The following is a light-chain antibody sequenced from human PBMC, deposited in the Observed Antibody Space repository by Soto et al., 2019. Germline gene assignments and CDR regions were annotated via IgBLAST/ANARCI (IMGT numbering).Light chain of an antibody. CDR2: AAS. Sequence: DIQMTQSPSSLSASVEDRVIITCRASQSISNHLNWYQQKPGKAPKLLIFAASSLQSGVPSRFSGTRSGPDFTLTISSLQPEDVATYYCQQSYSSPPTFGQGPNVDI. CDR1: QSISNH. V-gene: IGKV1-39*01. J-gene: IGKJ1*01. CDR3: QQSYSSPPT.